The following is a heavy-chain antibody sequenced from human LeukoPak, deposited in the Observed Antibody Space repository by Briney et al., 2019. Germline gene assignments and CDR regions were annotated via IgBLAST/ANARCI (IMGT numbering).Heavy chain of an antibody. Sequence: PSQTLSLTCTVSGGSISSGGYYWSWIRQHPGKGLEWIGYIYYSGSTYYNPSLKSRVTISVDTSKNQFSLKLSSVTAADTAVYYCARSADSSSWYVFDYWGQGTLVTVSS. D-gene: IGHD6-13*01. J-gene: IGHJ4*02. CDR2: IYYSGST. CDR1: GGSISSGGYY. V-gene: IGHV4-31*03. CDR3: ARSADSSSWYVFDY.